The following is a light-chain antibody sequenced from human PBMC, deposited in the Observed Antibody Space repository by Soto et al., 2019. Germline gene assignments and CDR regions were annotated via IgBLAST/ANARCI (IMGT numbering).Light chain of an antibody. J-gene: IGKJ5*01. CDR1: QSIFRSY. Sequence: EIVLTQSPVTLSLSPGERATLSCRASQSIFRSYLAWYQQKPGQAPRLLIYGASTRATGIPARFSGSGSGTEFTLTISRLQSDDFATYYCQQHNGYAPITFGQGTRLEIK. CDR3: QQHNGYAPIT. CDR2: GAS. V-gene: IGKV3-15*01.